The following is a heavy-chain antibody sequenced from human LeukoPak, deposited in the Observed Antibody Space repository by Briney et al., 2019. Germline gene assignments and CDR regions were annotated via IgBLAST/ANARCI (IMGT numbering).Heavy chain of an antibody. Sequence: PGGSLRLSCAASGFTFASYAMSWVRQAPGKGLEWVSTISGSGGSTYYADPVKGRFSISRDDSKNTLYLQMNSLRAEDTAVYYCAKDRIIGTTGWFDPWGQGTLVTVSS. CDR2: ISGSGGST. CDR1: GFTFASYA. D-gene: IGHD1-20*01. V-gene: IGHV3-23*01. J-gene: IGHJ5*02. CDR3: AKDRIIGTTGWFDP.